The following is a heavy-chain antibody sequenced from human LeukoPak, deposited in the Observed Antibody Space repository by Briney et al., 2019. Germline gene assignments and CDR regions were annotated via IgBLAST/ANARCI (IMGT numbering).Heavy chain of an antibody. CDR1: GFTFSGFV. Sequence: GGSLRLSCAASGFTFSGFVISWVRQAPGKGPQWVADISGSGGSTYYADSVKGRFSVSRDNSKNMVYLELNSLRAEDTAVYYCAKNHEHGRYTGFDFWAEGALVAVSS. CDR3: AKNHEHGRYTGFDF. D-gene: IGHD2-2*02. CDR2: ISGSGGST. J-gene: IGHJ3*01. V-gene: IGHV3-23*01.